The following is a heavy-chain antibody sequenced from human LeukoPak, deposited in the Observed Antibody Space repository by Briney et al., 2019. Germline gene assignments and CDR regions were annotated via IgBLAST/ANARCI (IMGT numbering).Heavy chain of an antibody. CDR1: GFTFSSYE. J-gene: IGHJ4*02. V-gene: IGHV3-48*03. CDR3: SRALSR. CDR2: ISSSGSNI. Sequence: GGSLRLSCAASGFTFSSYEMNWVRQAPGKGLEWVSYISSSGSNIYYADSVKGRFTISRDSAKNSLYLQMHSLRAEDTALYYCSRALSRWGQGTLVTVSS.